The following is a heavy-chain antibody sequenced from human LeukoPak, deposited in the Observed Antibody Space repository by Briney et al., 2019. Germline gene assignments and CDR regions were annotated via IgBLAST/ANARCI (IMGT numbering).Heavy chain of an antibody. Sequence: GRSLRLSCAASGFTFSSYWMSWVRQAPGKGLEWVANIKQDGSEKYYVDSVKGRFTISRDNAKNSLYLQMNSLRAEDTAVYYCARPGRWELLRIDYWGQGTLVTVSS. CDR3: ARPGRWELLRIDY. J-gene: IGHJ4*02. D-gene: IGHD1-26*01. V-gene: IGHV3-7*01. CDR1: GFTFSSYW. CDR2: IKQDGSEK.